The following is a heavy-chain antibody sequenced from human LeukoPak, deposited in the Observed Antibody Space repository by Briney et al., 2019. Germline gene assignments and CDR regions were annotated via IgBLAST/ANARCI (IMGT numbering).Heavy chain of an antibody. D-gene: IGHD1-26*01. Sequence: SETLSLTCTVSGASITSNTYFWAWIRQPPGKGLEWIGTISYSNSAYYNTSLKSRVTISVGTSKSQFSLKLSSVTAADTAVYFCARAGSYRGFFDYWGQGTLVTVSS. J-gene: IGHJ4*02. V-gene: IGHV4-39*07. CDR3: ARAGSYRGFFDY. CDR2: ISYSNSA. CDR1: GASITSNTYF.